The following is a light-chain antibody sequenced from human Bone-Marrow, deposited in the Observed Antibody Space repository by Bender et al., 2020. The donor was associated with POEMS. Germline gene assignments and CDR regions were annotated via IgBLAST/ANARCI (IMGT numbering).Light chain of an antibody. CDR2: DDN. V-gene: IGLV6-57*04. Sequence: NLMLTQPHSVSESPGETVNISCTRFSGSIVTNYVQWYQQRPGSAPTTVIYDDNQRPSGVPDRFSGSIDSSSNSASLTISGLRTKDEANYICQTNYSNNRNFGGGTKLTV. CDR1: SGSIVTNY. CDR3: QTNYSNNRN. J-gene: IGLJ2*01.